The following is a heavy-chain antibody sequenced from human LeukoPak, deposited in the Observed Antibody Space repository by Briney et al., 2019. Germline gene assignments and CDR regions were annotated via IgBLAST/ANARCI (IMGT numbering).Heavy chain of an antibody. V-gene: IGHV3-23*01. D-gene: IGHD3-10*01. Sequence: PGGSLRLSCAASGFTFSSYAMSWVRQAPGKGLKWVSAISGSGGSTYYADSVKGRFTISRDNSKNTLYLQMNSLRAEDTAVYYCAKDRDYYGSGSYLGAFDIWGQGTMVTVSS. CDR1: GFTFSSYA. CDR3: AKDRDYYGSGSYLGAFDI. J-gene: IGHJ3*02. CDR2: ISGSGGST.